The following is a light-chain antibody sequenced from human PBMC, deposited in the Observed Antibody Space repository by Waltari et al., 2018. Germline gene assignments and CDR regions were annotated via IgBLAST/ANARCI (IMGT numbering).Light chain of an antibody. CDR1: NIGGKS. Sequence: SYELSQSPSVSVALGQTARITCGGNNIGGKSVHWNQQKPGQAPVVGIYGTNTRPSGIPERFSGSKSGSTATLTISRGQAGDEADYYCQVWDSDIWVFGEGTKLTVL. CDR3: QVWDSDIWV. CDR2: GTN. J-gene: IGLJ3*02. V-gene: IGLV3-9*01.